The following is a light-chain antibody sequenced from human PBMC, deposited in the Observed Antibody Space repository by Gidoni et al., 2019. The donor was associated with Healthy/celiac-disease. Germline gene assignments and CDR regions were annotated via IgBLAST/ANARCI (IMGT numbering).Light chain of an antibody. V-gene: IGKV2-28*01. J-gene: IGKJ4*01. CDR1: QSLLHSNGYNY. CDR2: LGS. CDR3: MQALQTPLT. Sequence: DIVMTQSPLSLPVTPGEPASISCRSSQSLLHSNGYNYLDWYLQKPGQSPQLLIYLGSNRASGVPDRFSGSGSGTDFTLNISRVEAEDVWVYYFMQALQTPLTFGGGTKVEIK.